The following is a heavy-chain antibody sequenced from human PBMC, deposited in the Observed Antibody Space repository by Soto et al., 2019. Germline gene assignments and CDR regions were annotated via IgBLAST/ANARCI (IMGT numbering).Heavy chain of an antibody. CDR2: IIPIFGTA. CDR1: GGTFSSYA. D-gene: IGHD6-13*01. J-gene: IGHJ6*02. CDR3: AFPLGRYTRTRYYGMDV. V-gene: IGHV1-69*01. Sequence: QVQLVQSGAEVKKPGSSVKVSCKASGGTFSSYAISWVRQAPGQGLEWMGGIIPIFGTANYAQKFQGRVTITADESTSTAYMELSSLRSEDTAVYYCAFPLGRYTRTRYYGMDVWGQGTTVTVS.